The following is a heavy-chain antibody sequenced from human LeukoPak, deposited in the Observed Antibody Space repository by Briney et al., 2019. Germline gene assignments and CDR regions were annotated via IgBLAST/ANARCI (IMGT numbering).Heavy chain of an antibody. J-gene: IGHJ4*02. V-gene: IGHV3-74*01. CDR2: INSDGRNT. Sequence: GGSLRLSCAASGFTFSGYWMHWVRQAPGKGLVWVSHINSDGRNTTYADSVKGRFTISRDNAKNTLYLQMNSLRAEDTAVYYCARSTYSISFSDYWGQGTLVTVSS. CDR3: ARSTYSISFSDY. CDR1: GFTFSGYW. D-gene: IGHD6-13*01.